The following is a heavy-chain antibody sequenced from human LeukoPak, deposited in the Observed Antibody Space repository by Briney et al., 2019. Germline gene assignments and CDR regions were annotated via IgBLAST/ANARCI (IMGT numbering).Heavy chain of an antibody. Sequence: PGGSLRLSCAASGFTFSNYNMNWVRQTPGKRLEWVSSITRGSIYTFYADSVKGRFTISRDNAKNSLYLQMNSLRAEDTAVYYCARHKAVDDAFDIWGQGTMVTVSS. J-gene: IGHJ3*02. CDR3: ARHKAVDDAFDI. CDR2: ITRGSIYT. D-gene: IGHD6-19*01. V-gene: IGHV3-21*01. CDR1: GFTFSNYN.